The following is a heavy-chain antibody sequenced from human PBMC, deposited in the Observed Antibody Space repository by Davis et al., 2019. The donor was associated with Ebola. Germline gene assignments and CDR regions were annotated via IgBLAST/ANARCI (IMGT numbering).Heavy chain of an antibody. V-gene: IGHV4-4*02. D-gene: IGHD1-26*01. J-gene: IGHJ4*02. CDR2: IYHSGST. Sequence: MPGGSLRLSCAVSGGSISSSNWWSWVRQPPGKGLEWIGEIYHSGSTNYNPSLKSRVTISVDKSKNQFSLKLSSVTAADTAVYYCARTGMVEYYFDYWGQGTLVTVSS. CDR3: ARTGMVEYYFDY. CDR1: GGSISSSNW.